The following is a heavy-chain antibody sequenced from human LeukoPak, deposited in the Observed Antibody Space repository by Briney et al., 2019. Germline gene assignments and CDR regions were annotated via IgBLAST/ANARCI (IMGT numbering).Heavy chain of an antibody. CDR3: ARGKIGSHFVY. J-gene: IGHJ4*02. V-gene: IGHV3-53*01. CDR2: IYIGGSA. D-gene: IGHD1-26*01. CDR1: GFTVRNTY. Sequence: GGSLRLSCAASGFTVRNTYMSWVRQAPGKGLEWVSLIYIGGSAYYGDSVKGRFTISRDSTENTVYLQMTSLRVKDTAVYCCARGKIGSHFVYWGQGTLVTVSS.